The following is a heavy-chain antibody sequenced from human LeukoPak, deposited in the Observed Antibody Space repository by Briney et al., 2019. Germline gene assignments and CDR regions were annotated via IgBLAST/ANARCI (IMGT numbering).Heavy chain of an antibody. D-gene: IGHD3-16*01. V-gene: IGHV4-59*12. Sequence: SETLSLTCTVSGSSISSYYWSWIRQPPGKGLEWIGYIYYSGSTNYNPSLKSRVSISVDTSKNQFSLKLTSVTAADTAVYFCFADRGGDQGDSWGQGTLVTVSS. CDR2: IYYSGST. CDR1: GSSISSYY. CDR3: FADRGGDQGDS. J-gene: IGHJ4*02.